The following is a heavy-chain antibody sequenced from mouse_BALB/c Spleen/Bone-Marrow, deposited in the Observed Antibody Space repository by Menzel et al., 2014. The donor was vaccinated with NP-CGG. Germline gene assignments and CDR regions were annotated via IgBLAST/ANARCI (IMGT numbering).Heavy chain of an antibody. D-gene: IGHD2-1*01. Sequence: VQLQQSGAELARPGASVKMSSKASGYPFTYYTMHWVKQRPGQGLEWIGYINPSSGYTNYNQKFKDKATLTADKSSSTAYMQLSSLTSDDSTVCYCARGGNYTYSAMDSWGQGTSVTGSS. CDR3: ARGGNYTYSAMDS. V-gene: IGHV1-4*01. CDR2: INPSSGYT. CDR1: GYPFTYYT. J-gene: IGHJ4*01.